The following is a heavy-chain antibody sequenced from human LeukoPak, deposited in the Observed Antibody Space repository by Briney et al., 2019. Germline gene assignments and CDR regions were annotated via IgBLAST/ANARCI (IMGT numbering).Heavy chain of an antibody. J-gene: IGHJ6*03. CDR3: ARGPRASHIYYYYMDV. Sequence: GGSLRLSCAASGFTFSSYSMNWVRQAPGKGLEWVSYISSSSSTIYYADSVKGRFTISRDNAKNSLYLQMNSLRAEDTAVYYCARGPRASHIYYYYMDVWGKGTTVTISS. CDR1: GFTFSSYS. V-gene: IGHV3-48*01. CDR2: ISSSSSTI.